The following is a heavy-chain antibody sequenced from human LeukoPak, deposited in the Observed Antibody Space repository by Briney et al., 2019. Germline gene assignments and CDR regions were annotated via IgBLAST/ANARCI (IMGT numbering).Heavy chain of an antibody. CDR1: GYTFTSYG. Sequence: APVKVSCKASGYTFTSYGISWVRQAPGKGLEWMGWISAYNGNTKYAQKPQGRVTMTTGTSTSTAYMELRSLRADDTAVYYCARDIVVVRAAAEPFFDYWGQGTLVTVSS. J-gene: IGHJ4*02. V-gene: IGHV1-18*01. CDR3: ARDIVVVRAAAEPFFDY. D-gene: IGHD2-2*01. CDR2: ISAYNGNT.